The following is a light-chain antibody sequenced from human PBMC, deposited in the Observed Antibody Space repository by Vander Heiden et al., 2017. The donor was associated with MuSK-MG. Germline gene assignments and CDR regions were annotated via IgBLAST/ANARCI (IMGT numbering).Light chain of an antibody. Sequence: IQMTHSPSSLSASVAVRVTITCRASQSVSSFVNRYQLKPGRTPNVLLCAASTLLSAVPSRYSGCGSLGDFRLTIISMQPADFAIYYSRQSDTDPQRFGPGTKLEIK. CDR2: AAS. CDR3: RQSDTDPQR. CDR1: QSVSSF. V-gene: IGKV1-39*01. J-gene: IGKJ1*01.